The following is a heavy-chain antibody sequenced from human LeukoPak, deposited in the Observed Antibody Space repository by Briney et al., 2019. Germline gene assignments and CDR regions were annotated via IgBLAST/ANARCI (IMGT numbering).Heavy chain of an antibody. J-gene: IGHJ4*02. CDR3: ASLKVGYCSGGTCYSDY. D-gene: IGHD2-15*01. V-gene: IGHV3-48*01. CDR1: GFTFSHYN. CDR2: ITSSGSSV. Sequence: PGGSLRLSCAASGFTFSHYNMNWVRQAPGKGLEWVSYITSSGSSVDYADSVKGRFTISRDNAKNSLYLQMNSLRAEDTAVYYCASLKVGYCSGGTCYSDYWGQGTLVTVSS.